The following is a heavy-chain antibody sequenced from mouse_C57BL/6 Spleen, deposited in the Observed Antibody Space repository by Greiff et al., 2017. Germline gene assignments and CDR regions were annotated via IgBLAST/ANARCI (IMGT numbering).Heavy chain of an antibody. D-gene: IGHD2-3*01. CDR1: GYTFTSYW. CDR2: IDPSDSYT. Sequence: QVQLQQSGAELVMPGASVKLSCKASGYTFTSYWMHWVKQRPGQGLEWIGEIDPSDSYTNYNQKFKGKSTLTVDKSSSTAYMQLSSLTSEDSAVYYCARLYDGYYPYWGQGTLVTVSA. V-gene: IGHV1-69*01. J-gene: IGHJ3*01. CDR3: ARLYDGYYPY.